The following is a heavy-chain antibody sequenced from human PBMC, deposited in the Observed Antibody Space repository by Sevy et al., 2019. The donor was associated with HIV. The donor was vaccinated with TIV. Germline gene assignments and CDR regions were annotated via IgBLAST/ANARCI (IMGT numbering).Heavy chain of an antibody. CDR3: VRAIEYCRGSNCM. D-gene: IGHD2-15*01. V-gene: IGHV1-2*02. Sequence: RASVKVSCKASGYTFTDSYMHWVRQAPGQGLEWMGWINPKNGGTNYAQKFQGRVTMTRDTSSNTAYMDLSRLKSDDTAVYYCVRAIEYCRGSNCMWGQGSLVTVSS. CDR1: GYTFTDSY. CDR2: INPKNGGT. J-gene: IGHJ4*02.